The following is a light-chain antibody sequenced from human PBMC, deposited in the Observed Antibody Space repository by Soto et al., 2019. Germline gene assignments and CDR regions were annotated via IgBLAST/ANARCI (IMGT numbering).Light chain of an antibody. CDR2: DAS. Sequence: DIQMTQSLSAMSASVGDRVTISCRASHDIGNNLVWFQQKPGKVPKLLIYDASNLETGVPSRFSGSGSGTDFTFTISSLQPEDIATYYCQQYDNLPFTFGPGTKVDIK. CDR3: QQYDNLPFT. CDR1: HDIGNN. J-gene: IGKJ3*01. V-gene: IGKV1-33*01.